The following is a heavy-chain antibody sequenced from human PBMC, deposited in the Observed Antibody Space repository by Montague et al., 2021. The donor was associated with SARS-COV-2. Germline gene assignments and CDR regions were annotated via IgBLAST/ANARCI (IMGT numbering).Heavy chain of an antibody. Sequence: SETLSLTRSVSGVSVSSNNYYWTWIRRPPGKGLEWIGYIYFNGNTILXPSPEGRVTTSIDTSKNHFSLRLTSVTPADTAVYYCAREVVGVKTNWLDTWGQGTLVTVSS. CDR3: AREVVGVKTNWLDT. D-gene: IGHD3-16*01. J-gene: IGHJ5*02. CDR1: GVSVSSNNYY. V-gene: IGHV4-61*03. CDR2: IYFNGNT.